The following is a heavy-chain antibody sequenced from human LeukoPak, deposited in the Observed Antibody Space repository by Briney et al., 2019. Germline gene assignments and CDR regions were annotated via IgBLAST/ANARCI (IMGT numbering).Heavy chain of an antibody. Sequence: PGESLKISCKGSGYSFTSYWIGWVRQMPGKGLEWMGIIYPDDSDTRYSPSFQGQVTISADKSISTAYLQWSSLKASDTAMYYCARLPGIAAAGTLGVDYWGQGTLVTVSS. D-gene: IGHD6-13*01. CDR2: IYPDDSDT. V-gene: IGHV5-51*03. J-gene: IGHJ4*02. CDR3: ARLPGIAAAGTLGVDY. CDR1: GYSFTSYW.